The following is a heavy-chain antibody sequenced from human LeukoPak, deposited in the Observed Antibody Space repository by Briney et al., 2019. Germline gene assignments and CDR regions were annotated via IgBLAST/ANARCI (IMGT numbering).Heavy chain of an antibody. Sequence: SETLSLTCTVSGGSISSYYWSWIRQPAGKGLEWIGRIYTSGSTNYNPSLKSRATISVDKSKNQFSLKLSSVTAADTAVYYCARDYYGSGSLYYFDYWGQGTLVTVSS. J-gene: IGHJ4*02. CDR2: IYTSGST. V-gene: IGHV4-4*07. CDR3: ARDYYGSGSLYYFDY. CDR1: GGSISSYY. D-gene: IGHD3-10*01.